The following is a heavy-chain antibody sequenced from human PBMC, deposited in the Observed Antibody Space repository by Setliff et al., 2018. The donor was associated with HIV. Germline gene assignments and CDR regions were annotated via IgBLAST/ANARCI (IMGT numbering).Heavy chain of an antibody. V-gene: IGHV3-7*03. D-gene: IGHD3-22*01. CDR2: IRQDGNER. CDR3: ARDQYYYDTSGYYRGSAFDF. J-gene: IGHJ4*02. Sequence: GGSLRLSCTASGFTFSTNWMGWVRQAPGKGLEWVANIRQDGNERYYVDSVRGRFTISRDNTKNSLYLQMNSLRAEDTAVYYCARDQYYYDTSGYYRGSAFDFWGQGTLVTVSS. CDR1: GFTFSTNW.